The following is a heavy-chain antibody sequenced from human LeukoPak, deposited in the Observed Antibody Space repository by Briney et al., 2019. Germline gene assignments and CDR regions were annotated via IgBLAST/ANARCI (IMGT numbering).Heavy chain of an antibody. D-gene: IGHD3-10*01. Sequence: SETLSLTCTVSGYSISNGYYWGWIRQPPGKGLEWVGSISHRGSTYYNPSLKSRVTISVDTSKNQFSLKLSSVTAADTAVYYCARVTGGGSPRIDYWGQGTLVTVSS. CDR2: ISHRGST. CDR1: GYSISNGYY. J-gene: IGHJ4*02. CDR3: ARVTGGGSPRIDY. V-gene: IGHV4-38-2*02.